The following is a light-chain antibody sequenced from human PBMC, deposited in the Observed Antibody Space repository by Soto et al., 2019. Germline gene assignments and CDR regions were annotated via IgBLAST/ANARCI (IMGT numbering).Light chain of an antibody. Sequence: DIQMTQSPSSLSASVGDRVTITCRASQSITTYLNWYRQKPGKAPKLLIYAASSLQSGVPSRFSGSGSETEFTLSISSLQPEDVATYFCQQMYSAPLTFGGGTKVEIK. J-gene: IGKJ4*02. V-gene: IGKV1-39*01. CDR3: QQMYSAPLT. CDR1: QSITTY. CDR2: AAS.